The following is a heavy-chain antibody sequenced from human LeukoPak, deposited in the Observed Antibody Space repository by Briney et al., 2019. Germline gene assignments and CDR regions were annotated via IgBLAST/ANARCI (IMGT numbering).Heavy chain of an antibody. D-gene: IGHD6-13*01. Sequence: GGSLRLSCAASGFTFSSYGMHWVRQAPGKGLEWVAVMSYDGNIIYYVDSVKGRFTLSRDSSKNTLYLQMNSLRPEDTAVYYCTREWGAAADYWGQGTLVTVSS. CDR2: MSYDGNII. CDR1: GFTFSSYG. J-gene: IGHJ4*02. V-gene: IGHV3-30*03. CDR3: TREWGAAADY.